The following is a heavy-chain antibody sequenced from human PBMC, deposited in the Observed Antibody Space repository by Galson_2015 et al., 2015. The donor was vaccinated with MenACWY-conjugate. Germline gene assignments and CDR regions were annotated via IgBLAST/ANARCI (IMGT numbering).Heavy chain of an antibody. V-gene: IGHV3-30*18. Sequence: SLRLSCAASGFTFSSYGMHWVRQAPGKGLEWVAVISYDGSNKYYADSVKGRFTISRDNSKNTLYLQMNSLRAEDTAVYYCAKPAGYSSSWYSYYDSSGYYPAEWFDPWGQGTLVTVSS. D-gene: IGHD3-22*01. J-gene: IGHJ5*02. CDR3: AKPAGYSSSWYSYYDSSGYYPAEWFDP. CDR2: ISYDGSNK. CDR1: GFTFSSYG.